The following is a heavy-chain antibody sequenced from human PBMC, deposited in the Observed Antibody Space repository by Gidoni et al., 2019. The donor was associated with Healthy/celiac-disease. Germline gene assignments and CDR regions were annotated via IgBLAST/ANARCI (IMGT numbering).Heavy chain of an antibody. Sequence: QVQLVESGGGVVQPGRSLRLSCAASGFTFSSYAMHWVRQAPGKGLEWVAVISYDGINKYYADSVKGRFTISRDHSKNTLYLQMNSLRAEDTAVYYCARDSYYYGSGTYYFDYWGQGTLVTVSS. CDR3: ARDSYYYGSGTYYFDY. V-gene: IGHV3-30-3*01. D-gene: IGHD3-10*01. CDR2: ISYDGINK. J-gene: IGHJ4*02. CDR1: GFTFSSYA.